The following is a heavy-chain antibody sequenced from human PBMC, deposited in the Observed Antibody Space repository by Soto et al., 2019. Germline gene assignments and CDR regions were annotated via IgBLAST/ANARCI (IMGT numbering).Heavy chain of an antibody. CDR3: AKTLGYSSRPIDY. J-gene: IGHJ4*02. CDR1: GVTFSGYA. Sequence: LRLSWAASGVTFSGYAMIWVRQAPGKGLEWVSALSCSGATTYYADSVKGRFTISRDNSKNTLFLQMNSLRAEDTAVYYCAKTLGYSSRPIDYWGQGTLVTVSS. CDR2: LSCSGATT. V-gene: IGHV3-23*01. D-gene: IGHD6-13*01.